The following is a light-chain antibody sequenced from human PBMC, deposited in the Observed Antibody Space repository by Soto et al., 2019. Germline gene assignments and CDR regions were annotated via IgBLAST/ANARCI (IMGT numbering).Light chain of an antibody. V-gene: IGLV2-14*03. Sequence: QSALTQPASVSGSPGQSITISCTGTSSDIGGSNYVSWYQQHPGKAPKLVIYDVSNRPSGVSNRFSGSKSANTASLTISGLQAEDEADYYCSSFRSSSTSHVFGTGTKVTVL. CDR1: SSDIGGSNY. J-gene: IGLJ1*01. CDR2: DVS. CDR3: SSFRSSSTSHV.